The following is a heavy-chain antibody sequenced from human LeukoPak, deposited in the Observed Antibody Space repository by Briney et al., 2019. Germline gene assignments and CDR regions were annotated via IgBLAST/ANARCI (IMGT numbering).Heavy chain of an antibody. Sequence: LSGGSLKLSCAASGFTFSGSAMHWVRQASGKGLEWVGRIRGKTDNYTTAYAASVKGRFTISRDDSKNTAYLQMNSLKTEDTAVYYCRGAYCDRSGPEYYFDYWGQGTLVTVSS. CDR3: RGAYCDRSGPEYYFDY. V-gene: IGHV3-73*01. CDR2: IRGKTDNYTT. D-gene: IGHD3-22*01. CDR1: GFTFSGSA. J-gene: IGHJ4*02.